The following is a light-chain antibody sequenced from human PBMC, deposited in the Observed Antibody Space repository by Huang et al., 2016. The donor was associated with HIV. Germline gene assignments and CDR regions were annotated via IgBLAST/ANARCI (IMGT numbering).Light chain of an antibody. CDR3: QQRSNWPLT. J-gene: IGKJ4*01. Sequence: EIVLTQSPATLSLSPGERATLSCRASQSVSTYLAWYQHKPGQAPRLLIYDKSNRATGIPARFSGSGSGTDFTLTISSLEPEDFAVYYCQQRSNWPLTFGGGTKVEIK. CDR1: QSVSTY. V-gene: IGKV3-11*01. CDR2: DKS.